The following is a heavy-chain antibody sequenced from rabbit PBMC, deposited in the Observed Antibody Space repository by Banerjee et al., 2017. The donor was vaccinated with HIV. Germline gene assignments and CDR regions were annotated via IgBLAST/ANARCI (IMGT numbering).Heavy chain of an antibody. V-gene: IGHV1S40*01. Sequence: QSLEESGGGLVKPGGTLTLTCKASGIDFSSYYYMCWVRQAPGKGLEWIACIDNGDGSTAYASWAKGRFTISKTSSTTVTLQMTSLTAADTATYFCVRDHYTDVGFGYAYATWGPGTLVTVS. CDR1: GIDFSSYYY. J-gene: IGHJ2*01. CDR2: IDNGDGST. D-gene: IGHD6-1*01. CDR3: VRDHYTDVGFGYAYAT.